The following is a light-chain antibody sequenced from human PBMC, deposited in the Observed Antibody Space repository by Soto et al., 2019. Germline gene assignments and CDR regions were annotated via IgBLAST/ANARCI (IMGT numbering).Light chain of an antibody. J-gene: IGKJ3*01. CDR3: QQLKSYPIT. CDR1: QGINNY. CDR2: VAS. Sequence: DIQLTQSPSFLSASVGDRVTITCRASQGINNYLGWYQQKPGKAPKLLIYVASTLQSGVPSRFSGSGSGTEFTLTISSLQPEDSATYYCQQLKSYPITFGPGTKVDI. V-gene: IGKV1-9*01.